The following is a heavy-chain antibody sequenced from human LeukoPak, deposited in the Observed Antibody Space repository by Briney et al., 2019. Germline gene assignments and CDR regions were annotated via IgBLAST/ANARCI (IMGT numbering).Heavy chain of an antibody. V-gene: IGHV3-30-3*01. CDR1: GFTFSSYA. J-gene: IGHJ4*02. CDR3: ARDNDWAFHY. CDR2: ISYDGSNK. D-gene: IGHD3-9*01. Sequence: GGSLRLSCAASGFTFSSYAMHWVRQAPGKGLEWVAVISYDGSNKYYADSVKGRFTISRDNAKNSLYLQMNSLRDEDTAVYYCARDNDWAFHYWGQGTLVTVSS.